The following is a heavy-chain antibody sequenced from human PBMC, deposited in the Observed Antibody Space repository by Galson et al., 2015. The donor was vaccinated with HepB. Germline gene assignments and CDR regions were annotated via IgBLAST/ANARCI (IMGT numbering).Heavy chain of an antibody. Sequence: TLSLTCTVSGGSIRSGTYYSTWIRQPAGKGLEWIGRIFPGGSTDYNPSLKSRVTLSLDTSNDQFSLKLRSVTAADTAVYYCAKEGYINGHTIIDYWGQGTLVTVSS. J-gene: IGHJ4*02. V-gene: IGHV4-61*02. D-gene: IGHD5-18*01. CDR1: GGSIRSGTYY. CDR2: IFPGGST. CDR3: AKEGYINGHTIIDY.